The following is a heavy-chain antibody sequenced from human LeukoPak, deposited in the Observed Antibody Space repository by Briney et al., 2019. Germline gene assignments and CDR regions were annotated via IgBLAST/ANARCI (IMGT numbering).Heavy chain of an antibody. V-gene: IGHV3-9*01. CDR2: ISWNSGSI. CDR3: VKDVSAYYDILTGYSTFDY. J-gene: IGHJ4*02. D-gene: IGHD3-9*01. CDR1: GFTFDDYA. Sequence: GRSLRLSCAASGFTFDDYAMHWVRQAPGKGLEWVSGISWNSGSIGYADSVKGRFTISRDNAKNSLYLQMNSLRAEDTALYYCVKDVSAYYDILTGYSTFDYWGQGTLVTVSS.